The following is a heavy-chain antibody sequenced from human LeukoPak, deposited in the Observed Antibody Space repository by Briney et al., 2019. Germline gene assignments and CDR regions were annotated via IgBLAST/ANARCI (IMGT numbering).Heavy chain of an antibody. CDR3: AAVAYCCGDCYSMDY. CDR1: GGSFSGYY. D-gene: IGHD2-21*02. J-gene: IGHJ4*02. Sequence: SETLSLTCAVYGGSFSGYYWSWIRQPPGKGLEWIGEINHSGSTNYNPSLKSRVTISVDTSKNQFSLKLSSVTAADTAVYYFAAVAYCCGDCYSMDYWGQGTLVTVSS. V-gene: IGHV4-34*01. CDR2: INHSGST.